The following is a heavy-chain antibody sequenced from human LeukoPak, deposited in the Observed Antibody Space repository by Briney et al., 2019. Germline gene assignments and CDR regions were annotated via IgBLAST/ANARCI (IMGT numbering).Heavy chain of an antibody. Sequence: SETLSLTCAVYGGSFSGYYWSWIRQPAGKGLEWIGRIYNGGIITYNPSLKSRVTISLDTSNNQFSLKLRSVTAADTAVYYCARGHSIEPYYYYYYMDVWGKGTTVTVSS. J-gene: IGHJ6*03. V-gene: IGHV4-59*10. D-gene: IGHD4-11*01. CDR2: IYNGGII. CDR1: GGSFSGYY. CDR3: ARGHSIEPYYYYYYMDV.